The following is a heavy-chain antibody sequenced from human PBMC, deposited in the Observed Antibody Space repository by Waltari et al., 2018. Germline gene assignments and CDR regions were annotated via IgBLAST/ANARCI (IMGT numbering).Heavy chain of an antibody. CDR2: IYTSVYTSGST. CDR1: GGPVGGYY. Sequence: QVQLQESGPGLTRPSETLSLTCTVSGGPVGGYYGSWIRQPAGQGLEWIGRIYTSVYTSGSTNYNPSLTSRVTISLDTSKSQLSLRLSSVTVTDTAVYFCAREREGAAFFDFWGQGILVTVSS. V-gene: IGHV4-4*07. D-gene: IGHD2-15*01. J-gene: IGHJ4*02. CDR3: AREREGAAFFDF.